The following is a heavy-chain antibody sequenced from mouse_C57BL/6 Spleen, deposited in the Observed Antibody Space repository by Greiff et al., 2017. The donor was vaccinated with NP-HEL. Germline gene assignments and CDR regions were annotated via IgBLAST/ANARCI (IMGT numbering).Heavy chain of an antibody. CDR3: ARWPTTVDY. V-gene: IGHV5-6*01. CDR2: ISSGGSYT. Sequence: EVMLVESGGDLVKPGGSLKLSCAASGFTFSSYGMSWVRQTPDKRLEWVATISSGGSYTYYLDSVKGRFTISRDNAKNTLYLQMSSLKSEDTAMYYCARWPTTVDYWGQGTSVTVSS. J-gene: IGHJ4*01. CDR1: GFTFSSYG. D-gene: IGHD2-10*01.